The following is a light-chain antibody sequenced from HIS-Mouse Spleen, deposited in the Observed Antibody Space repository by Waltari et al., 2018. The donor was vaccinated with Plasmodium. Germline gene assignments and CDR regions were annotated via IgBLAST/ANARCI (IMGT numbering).Light chain of an antibody. Sequence: EIVMTQSPATLSVSPGERATLPCRASQRVSSNLAWYQQKPGQAPRLLIYGASTRATGIPARFSGSGSGTEFTLTISSLQSEDFAVYYCQQYNNWSVTFGPGTKVDIK. CDR3: QQYNNWSVT. CDR1: QRVSSN. J-gene: IGKJ3*01. CDR2: GAS. V-gene: IGKV3-15*01.